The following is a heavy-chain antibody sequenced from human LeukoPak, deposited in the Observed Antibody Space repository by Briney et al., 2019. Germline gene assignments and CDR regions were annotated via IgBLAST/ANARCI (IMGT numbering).Heavy chain of an antibody. V-gene: IGHV4-30-4*01. CDR3: ARDCSGGSCYGPFDI. CDR2: IYDSGST. Sequence: PSETLSLTCTGSGASIRSGDYYWSWLRQPPGKGLEWIGYIYDSGSTYYNPSLKSRITISVDTSENRFSLKLSSVTATDTAVYYCARDCSGGSCYGPFDIWGQGTMVTVSS. CDR1: GASIRSGDYY. J-gene: IGHJ3*02. D-gene: IGHD2-15*01.